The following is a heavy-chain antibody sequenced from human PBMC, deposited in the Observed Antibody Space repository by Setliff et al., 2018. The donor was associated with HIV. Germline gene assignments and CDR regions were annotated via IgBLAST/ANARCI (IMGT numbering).Heavy chain of an antibody. Sequence: KSSETLSLTCAVYGGSFSGYYWSWIRQPPGKGLEWIGYIYYSGSTKHNPSLKSRVTISLDTSKNQFSLKLTSVTAADTAVYYCARYSPRGYTLTGPYWGQGTLVTVSS. CDR3: ARYSPRGYTLTGPY. V-gene: IGHV4-59*01. J-gene: IGHJ4*02. CDR1: GGSFSGYY. CDR2: IYYSGST. D-gene: IGHD6-25*01.